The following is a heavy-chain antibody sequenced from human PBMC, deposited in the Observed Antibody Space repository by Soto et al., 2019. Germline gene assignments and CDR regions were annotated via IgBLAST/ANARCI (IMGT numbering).Heavy chain of an antibody. J-gene: IGHJ6*03. CDR3: ARGSYSSSSVSYYYYYYMDV. Sequence: PSETLSLTGAVYGGSFSGYYWSWIRQPPGKGLEWIGEINHSGSTNYNPSLKSRVTISVDTSKNQFSLKLSSVTAADTAVYYCARGSYSSSSVSYYYYYYMDVWGKGTTVTVSS. V-gene: IGHV4-34*01. CDR1: GGSFSGYY. CDR2: INHSGST. D-gene: IGHD6-6*01.